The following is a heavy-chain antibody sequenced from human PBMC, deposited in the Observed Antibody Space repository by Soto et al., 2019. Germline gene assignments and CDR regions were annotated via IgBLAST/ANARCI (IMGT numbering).Heavy chain of an antibody. CDR1: GFTFSSYA. Sequence: GGSLRLSCAASGFTFSSYAMSWVRQAPGKGLEWVSAISGSGGSTYYADSVKGRFTISRDNSKNTLYLQMNSLRAEDTAVYYCRASDCSSTSCYWGSWFDPWGQGTLVTVSS. V-gene: IGHV3-23*01. J-gene: IGHJ5*02. D-gene: IGHD2-2*01. CDR2: ISGSGGST. CDR3: RASDCSSTSCYWGSWFDP.